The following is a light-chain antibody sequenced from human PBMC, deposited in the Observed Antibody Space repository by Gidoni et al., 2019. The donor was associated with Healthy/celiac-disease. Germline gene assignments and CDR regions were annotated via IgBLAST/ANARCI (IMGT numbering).Light chain of an antibody. CDR1: QSVSSGY. V-gene: IGKV3-20*01. Sequence: EIVLTQSPGTLSLSPGERATLSCRASQSVSSGYLAWYQQKPGQAPRLLIYDASSRATGIPDRFSGSWSGTDFTLTISRLEPEDFAVFYCQQYGSSPQVTFXQXTRLEIK. CDR3: QQYGSSPQVT. J-gene: IGKJ5*01. CDR2: DAS.